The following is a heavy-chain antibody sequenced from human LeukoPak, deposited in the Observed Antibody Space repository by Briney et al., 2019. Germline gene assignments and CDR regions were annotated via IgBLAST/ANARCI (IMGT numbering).Heavy chain of an antibody. CDR3: AKDYLYGSGSYLFDY. CDR1: GFTFDDYA. J-gene: IGHJ4*02. Sequence: PGGSLRLSCAASGFTFDDYAMHWVRQAPGKGLEWVSGISWNSGSIGYADSVKGRFTISRDNAKNSLYLQMNSLRAEDTALYYCAKDYLYGSGSYLFDYWGQGTLVTVSS. V-gene: IGHV3-9*01. D-gene: IGHD3-10*01. CDR2: ISWNSGSI.